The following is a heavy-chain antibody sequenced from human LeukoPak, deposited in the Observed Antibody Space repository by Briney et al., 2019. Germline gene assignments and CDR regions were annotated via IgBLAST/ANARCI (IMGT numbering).Heavy chain of an antibody. CDR3: VTLKGLNWFDP. CDR2: IYYSGST. Sequence: TSQTLSLTCTVAGGSISSGGYYWSWLRQHPGKGLEWIGYIYYSGSTNYNPSLKSRVTISVDTSKNQFSLKLSSVTAADTAVYYCVTLKGLNWFDPWGQGTLVTVSS. CDR1: GGSISSGGYY. V-gene: IGHV4-61*08. J-gene: IGHJ5*02.